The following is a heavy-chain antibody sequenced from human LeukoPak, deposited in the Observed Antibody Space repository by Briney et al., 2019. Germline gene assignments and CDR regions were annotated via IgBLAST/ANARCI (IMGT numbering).Heavy chain of an antibody. J-gene: IGHJ4*02. Sequence: SGPTLVNPTRTLTLTCTFSGFSLSTSGVGVGWIRQPPGRALEWLALIYWDDDKRYSPSLKSRLTITKDTSRNQVVLTMTNMDPVDTATYYCAHMIYSNSYFDYWGQGTLVTVSS. D-gene: IGHD4-11*01. CDR3: AHMIYSNSYFDY. CDR1: GFSLSTSGVG. V-gene: IGHV2-5*02. CDR2: IYWDDDK.